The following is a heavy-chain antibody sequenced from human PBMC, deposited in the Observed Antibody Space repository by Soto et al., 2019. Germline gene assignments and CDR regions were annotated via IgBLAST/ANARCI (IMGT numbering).Heavy chain of an antibody. CDR2: FDPEDGET. CDR1: GYTLTELS. Sequence: ASVKVSCKVSGYTLTELSMHWVRQAPGKGLEWMGGFDPEDGETIYAQKFQGRVTMTEDTSTDTAYMELSSLRSEDTAVYYCATLSRPDIVVVPAAMDYYYYYMDVWGKGTTVTVSS. V-gene: IGHV1-24*01. D-gene: IGHD2-2*01. CDR3: ATLSRPDIVVVPAAMDYYYYYMDV. J-gene: IGHJ6*03.